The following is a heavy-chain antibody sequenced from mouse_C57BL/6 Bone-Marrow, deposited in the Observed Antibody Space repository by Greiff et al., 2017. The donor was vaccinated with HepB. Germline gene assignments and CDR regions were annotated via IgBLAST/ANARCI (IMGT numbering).Heavy chain of an antibody. Sequence: QVQPQNLGPKLLRPGSSGKLSCKASGYPLTSYGMDWVKKRPGQGLEWIGNIYPSDSETHYNQKFKDKATLTVDKSSSTAYMQLSSLTSEDSAVYYCAFYYYGSSPWYFDVWGTGTTVTVSS. V-gene: IGHV1-61*01. CDR2: IYPSDSET. CDR3: AFYYYGSSPWYFDV. J-gene: IGHJ1*03. CDR1: GYPLTSYG. D-gene: IGHD1-1*01.